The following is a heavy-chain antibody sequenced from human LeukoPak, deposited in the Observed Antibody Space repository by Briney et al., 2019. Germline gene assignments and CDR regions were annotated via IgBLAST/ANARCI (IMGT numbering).Heavy chain of an antibody. Sequence: ASVKVSCKASGYTFTGYYMHWVRQAPGQGLAWMGWINPNSGGTNYAQKFQGRVTMTRDSSISTAYMELSRLRSDGTAVYYCARELSIAAREYFDYWGQGTLVTVSS. D-gene: IGHD6-6*01. CDR3: ARELSIAAREYFDY. V-gene: IGHV1-2*02. J-gene: IGHJ4*02. CDR1: GYTFTGYY. CDR2: INPNSGGT.